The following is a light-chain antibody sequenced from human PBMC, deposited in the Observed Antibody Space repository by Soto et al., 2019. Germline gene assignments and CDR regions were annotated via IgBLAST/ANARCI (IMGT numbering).Light chain of an antibody. J-gene: IGLJ3*02. CDR2: DVN. Sequence: QSALTQPRSVSGSPGQSVTISCTGTCSAVGGYTYVSWYQFHPGKAPKMIIYDVNKRPSGVPDRFSGSKSGNTASLTISWLQAEDEADYYCCSYAHTSRVFGGGTKLTVL. V-gene: IGLV2-11*01. CDR1: CSAVGGYTY. CDR3: CSYAHTSRV.